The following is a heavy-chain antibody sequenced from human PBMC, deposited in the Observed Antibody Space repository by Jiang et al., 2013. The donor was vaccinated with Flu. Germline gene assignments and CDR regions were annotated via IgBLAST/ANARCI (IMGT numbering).Heavy chain of an antibody. Sequence: SGAEVKKPGASVKVSCKASGYTFTSYAMHWVRQAPGQRLEWMGWISAYNGNTNYAQKLQGRVTMTTDTSTSTAYMELRSLRSDDTAVYYCARLGAQMVWFGELLYISLAYFDYWGQGTLVTVSS. CDR1: GYTFTSYA. J-gene: IGHJ4*02. D-gene: IGHD3-10*01. CDR3: ARLGAQMVWFGELLYISLAYFDY. CDR2: ISAYNGNT. V-gene: IGHV1-18*01.